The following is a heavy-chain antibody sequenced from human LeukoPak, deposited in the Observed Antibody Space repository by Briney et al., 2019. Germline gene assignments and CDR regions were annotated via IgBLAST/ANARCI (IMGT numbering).Heavy chain of an antibody. Sequence: ASVKVSCKASGYTLTDYGFGWVRQAPGQGLEWMGWINPNSGGTNYAQKFQGRVTMTRDTSISTAYMELSRLRSDDTAVYYCARGNVPGIAVAGTMIDAFDIWGQGTMVTVSS. V-gene: IGHV1-2*02. CDR3: ARGNVPGIAVAGTMIDAFDI. CDR1: GYTLTDYG. D-gene: IGHD6-19*01. CDR2: INPNSGGT. J-gene: IGHJ3*02.